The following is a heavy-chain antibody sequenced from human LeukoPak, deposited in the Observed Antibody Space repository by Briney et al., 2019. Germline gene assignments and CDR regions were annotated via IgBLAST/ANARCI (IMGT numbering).Heavy chain of an antibody. J-gene: IGHJ6*02. V-gene: IGHV3-9*01. CDR2: ISWNSGSI. CDR1: GFTFDDYA. D-gene: IGHD3-3*02. Sequence: GGSLRLSCAASGFTFDDYAMHWVRQAPGKGLEWVSGISWNSGSIGYADSVKGRFTISRDNAENSLYLQMNTLRAEDTAVYYCAILATARGGVDVWGQGTTVTVFS. CDR3: AILATARGGVDV.